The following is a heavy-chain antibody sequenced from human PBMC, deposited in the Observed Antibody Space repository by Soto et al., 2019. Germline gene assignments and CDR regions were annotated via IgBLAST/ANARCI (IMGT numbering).Heavy chain of an antibody. CDR1: GFTFSSYA. V-gene: IGHV3-30-3*01. Sequence: PGGSLRLSCAASGFTFSSYAMHWVRQAPGKGLEWVAVISYDGSNKYYADSVKGRFTISRDNSKNTLYLQMNGLRAEDTAVYYCARDFMIAAARRAFDIWGQGTMVTVSS. CDR2: ISYDGSNK. D-gene: IGHD6-13*01. J-gene: IGHJ3*02. CDR3: ARDFMIAAARRAFDI.